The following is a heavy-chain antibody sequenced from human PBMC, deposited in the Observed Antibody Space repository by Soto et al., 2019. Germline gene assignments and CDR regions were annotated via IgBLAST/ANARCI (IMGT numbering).Heavy chain of an antibody. CDR3: ASSSSGWAFDY. V-gene: IGHV3-23*01. CDR2: ISGSGGST. Sequence: EVQLLESGGGLVQPGGSLRLSCAASGFTFSSYAMNWVRQGPGKGLEWVSVISGSGGSTYYADSVKGRFTISRDNSKNTLDLQMNSLRAEDTAVYYCASSSSGWAFDYWGQGPLVTVSS. J-gene: IGHJ4*02. CDR1: GFTFSSYA. D-gene: IGHD6-19*01.